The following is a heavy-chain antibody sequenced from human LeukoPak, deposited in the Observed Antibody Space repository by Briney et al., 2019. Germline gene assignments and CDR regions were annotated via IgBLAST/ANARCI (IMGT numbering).Heavy chain of an antibody. CDR2: ISAYNGNT. V-gene: IGHV1-18*01. D-gene: IGHD3-22*01. CDR1: GYTFTSYG. Sequence: ASVKVSCKASGYTFTSYGISWVRQAPGQGLEWMGWISAYNGNTNYAQKLQGRVTMTTDTSTSTAYMELRGLRSDDTAVYYCARTNVYYYDSSDYYPYFDYWGQGTLVTVSS. CDR3: ARTNVYYYDSSDYYPYFDY. J-gene: IGHJ4*02.